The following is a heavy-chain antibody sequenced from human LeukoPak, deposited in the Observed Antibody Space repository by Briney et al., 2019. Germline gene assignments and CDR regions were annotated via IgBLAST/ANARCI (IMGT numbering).Heavy chain of an antibody. CDR1: GGSISSGGYY. J-gene: IGHJ6*04. D-gene: IGHD3-3*01. CDR2: IYYSGST. Sequence: SQTLSLTCTVSGGSISSGGYYWSWIRQPPGKGLEWIGYIYYSGSTNYNPSLKSRVTISVDTSKNQFSLKLSSVTAADTAVYYCASAPKIRSAYDVWGKGTTVTVSS. CDR3: ASAPKIRSAYDV. V-gene: IGHV4-61*08.